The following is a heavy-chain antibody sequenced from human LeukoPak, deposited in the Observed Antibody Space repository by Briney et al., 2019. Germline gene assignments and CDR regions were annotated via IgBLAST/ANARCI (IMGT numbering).Heavy chain of an antibody. J-gene: IGHJ1*01. CDR2: IYYSGST. CDR1: GGSISSSSYY. CDR3: ARDLPRYGGKDQH. D-gene: IGHD4-23*01. Sequence: SETLSLTCTVSGGSISSSSYYWGWIRQPPGKGLKWIGSIYYSGSTYYNPSLKSRVTISVDTSKNQFSLKLSSVTAADTAVYYCARDLPRYGGKDQHWGQGTLVTVSS. V-gene: IGHV4-39*07.